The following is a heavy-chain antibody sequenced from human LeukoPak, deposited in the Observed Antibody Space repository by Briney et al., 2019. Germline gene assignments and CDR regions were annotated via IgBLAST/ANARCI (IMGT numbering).Heavy chain of an antibody. Sequence: SETLSLTCAVSGSSISSGSYWGWIWQPPGRGLEWIGNIYHSGSTYYNPSLKSRVTLSVDTSKNQFSLRLSSVTAADTAVYYCARRTDVFPYYFDYWGQGTLVTVSS. V-gene: IGHV4-38-2*01. CDR3: ARRTDVFPYYFDY. CDR1: GSSISSGSY. D-gene: IGHD2/OR15-2a*01. J-gene: IGHJ4*02. CDR2: IYHSGST.